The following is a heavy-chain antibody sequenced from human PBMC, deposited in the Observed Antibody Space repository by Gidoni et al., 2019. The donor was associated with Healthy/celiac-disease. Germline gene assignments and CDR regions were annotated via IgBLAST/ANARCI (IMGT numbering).Heavy chain of an antibody. J-gene: IGHJ5*02. CDR2: ISSSSSYI. CDR1: GFTFSSYS. CDR3: ARDFRVITRVRGGPFDP. V-gene: IGHV3-21*01. Sequence: EVQLVESGGGLVKPGGSLRLSCAASGFTFSSYSMHWVRQAPGKGLEWVSAISSSSSYIYYADSVKGRFTISRDNAKNSLYLQMNSLRAEDTAVYYCARDFRVITRVRGGPFDPWGQGTLVTVSS. D-gene: IGHD3-10*01.